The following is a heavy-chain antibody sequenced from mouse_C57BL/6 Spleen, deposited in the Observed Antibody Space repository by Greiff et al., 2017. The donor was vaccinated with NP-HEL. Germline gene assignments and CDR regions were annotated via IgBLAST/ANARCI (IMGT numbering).Heavy chain of an antibody. Sequence: VQLQQSGPELVKPGASVKISCKASGYTFTDYYMNWVKQSHGKSLEWIGDINPNNGGTSYNQKFKGKATLTVDKSSSTAYMELRSLTSEDSAVYYCAIITTVVASYYYAMDYWGQGTSVTVSS. CDR3: AIITTVVASYYYAMDY. V-gene: IGHV1-26*01. D-gene: IGHD1-1*01. CDR1: GYTFTDYY. J-gene: IGHJ4*01. CDR2: INPNNGGT.